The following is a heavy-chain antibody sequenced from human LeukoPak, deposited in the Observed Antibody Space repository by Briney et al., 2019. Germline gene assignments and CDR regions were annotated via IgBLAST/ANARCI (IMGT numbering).Heavy chain of an antibody. J-gene: IGHJ6*03. CDR2: ISTYDDNI. V-gene: IGHV1-18*01. CDR3: ARGQITMARGVIARSTAYYKYYYMDV. D-gene: IGHD3-10*01. Sequence: GASVKVSCKASGYTFTTYGLSWVRQAPGQGLEWLGWISTYDDNIKYAQSLQGRLTLTIDTSTSTAYMELRSLTSDDTAVYYCARGQITMARGVIARSTAYYKYYYMDVWGKGTTVTVSS. CDR1: GYTFTTYG.